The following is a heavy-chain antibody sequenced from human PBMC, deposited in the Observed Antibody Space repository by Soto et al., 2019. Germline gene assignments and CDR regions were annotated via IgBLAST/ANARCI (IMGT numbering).Heavy chain of an antibody. J-gene: IGHJ6*03. CDR1: GFTFDDYD. Sequence: EVQLVESGGGLVQPGRSLRLSCAASGFTFDDYDMHWVRQAPGKGLEWVSGISWNSGSIGYADSVKGRFTISRDNAKNSLYLQMNSLRAEDTALYYCAKDLYGDYAYYYYMDVWGKGTTVTVSS. V-gene: IGHV3-9*01. CDR2: ISWNSGSI. D-gene: IGHD4-17*01. CDR3: AKDLYGDYAYYYYMDV.